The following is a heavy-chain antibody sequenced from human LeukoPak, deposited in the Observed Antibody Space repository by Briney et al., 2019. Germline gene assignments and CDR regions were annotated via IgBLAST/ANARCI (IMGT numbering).Heavy chain of an antibody. V-gene: IGHV3-21*01. Sequence: GGSLRLSCAASGFTFSTYSMNWVRQAPEQGLEWVSSISSSSTYIYYADSVKGRFTISRDNSKNSLYLQMNNLRAEDTAVYYCARWDRFHGVWGQGTLVTDSS. CDR3: ARWDRFHGV. D-gene: IGHD1-14*01. J-gene: IGHJ4*02. CDR1: GFTFSTYS. CDR2: ISSSSTYI.